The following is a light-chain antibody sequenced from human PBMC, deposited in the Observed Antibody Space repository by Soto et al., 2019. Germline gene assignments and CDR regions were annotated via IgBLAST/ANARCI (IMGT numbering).Light chain of an antibody. CDR1: QGVNSNS. CDR2: AAA. Sequence: EVVLTQSPGTLSLSPGERVTLSCRASQGVNSNSLAWYQQKPGQAPRLLMYAAANRATGIPDRFSGSGSGTDFTLTISRLEPEDFAVYYCQLYAGSPMYTFGQGTRLEIK. J-gene: IGKJ2*01. V-gene: IGKV3-20*01. CDR3: QLYAGSPMYT.